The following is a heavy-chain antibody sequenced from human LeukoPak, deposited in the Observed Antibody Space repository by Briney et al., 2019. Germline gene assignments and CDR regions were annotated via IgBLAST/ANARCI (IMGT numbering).Heavy chain of an antibody. J-gene: IGHJ4*02. CDR3: ASPAFYDSSGYDPYYFDY. CDR2: INPNSGGT. CDR1: GYTFTAYY. Sequence: GASVKVSCKASGYTFTAYYMHWVRQAPGQGLEWMGWINPNSGGTNYAQKFQGRVTMTRDTSISTAYMELSRLRSDDTAVYYCASPAFYDSSGYDPYYFDYWGQGTLVTVSS. D-gene: IGHD3-22*01. V-gene: IGHV1-2*02.